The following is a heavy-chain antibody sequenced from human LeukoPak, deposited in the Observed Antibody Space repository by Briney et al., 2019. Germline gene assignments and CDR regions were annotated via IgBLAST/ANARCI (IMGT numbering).Heavy chain of an antibody. CDR2: IIPIFGTA. D-gene: IGHD3-22*01. Sequence: GASVKVSCKASGGTFSSYAISWVRQAPGQGLEWMGGIIPIFGTANYAQKFQGRVTITADESTSTAYMELSSLRSEDKAVYYCARELTTYYYDSSGSSLDYWGQGTLVTVSS. CDR1: GGTFSSYA. CDR3: ARELTTYYYDSSGSSLDY. V-gene: IGHV1-69*13. J-gene: IGHJ4*02.